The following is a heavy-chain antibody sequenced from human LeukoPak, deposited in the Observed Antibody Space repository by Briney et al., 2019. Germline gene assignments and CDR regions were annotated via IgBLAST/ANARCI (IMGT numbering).Heavy chain of an antibody. D-gene: IGHD2/OR15-2a*01. CDR3: ARRRGTTAPLDP. CDR1: GFTVSSNY. CDR2: IYSGGST. Sequence: GGSLRLSCAASGFTVSSNYMSWVRQAPGKGLEWVSVIYSGGSTYYADSVKGRFTISRDNSKNTLYLQMNSLRAEDTAVYYCARRRGTTAPLDPWGQGTLVTVSS. J-gene: IGHJ5*02. V-gene: IGHV3-66*02.